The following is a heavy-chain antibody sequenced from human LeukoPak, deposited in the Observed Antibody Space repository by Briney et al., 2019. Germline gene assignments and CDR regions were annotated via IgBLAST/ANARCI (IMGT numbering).Heavy chain of an antibody. CDR2: INPNSGGT. J-gene: IGHJ6*02. CDR1: GYTFTGYY. CDR3: ARSGDLGYYYYYYGMDV. D-gene: IGHD7-27*01. Sequence: ASVKVSCKASGYTFTGYYMHWVRQAPGQGLEWMGWINPNSGGTNYAQKFQGRVTMTRDTSISTAYMELSRLRSDDTAVYYCARSGDLGYYYYYYGMDVWGRGTTVTVSS. V-gene: IGHV1-2*02.